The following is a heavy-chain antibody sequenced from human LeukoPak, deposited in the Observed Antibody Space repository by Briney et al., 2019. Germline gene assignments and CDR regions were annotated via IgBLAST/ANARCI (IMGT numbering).Heavy chain of an antibody. CDR3: ARQTGSGLFILP. V-gene: IGHV4-39*01. CDR2: IYYSGST. CDR1: GGSISSSRDY. D-gene: IGHD3/OR15-3a*01. J-gene: IGHJ4*02. Sequence: SETLSLTCTVSGGSISSSRDYWAWIRQPPGKGLEWIANIYYSGSTYYSPSLKSQVSISIDTSKNQFSLKLTSVTAADTAVYYCARQTGSGLFILPGGQGTLVTVSS.